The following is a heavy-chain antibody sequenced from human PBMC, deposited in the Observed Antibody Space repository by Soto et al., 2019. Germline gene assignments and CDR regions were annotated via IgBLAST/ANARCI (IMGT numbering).Heavy chain of an antibody. CDR2: ISSSGYI. V-gene: IGHV3-21*01. CDR1: GFKFNSYT. Sequence: EVQLVESGGGLVKPGWSLRLSCAASGFKFNSYTINWVRQAPGKRLEWLSSISSSGYIFSTDSVRGRFTLSRDNAKHSVYLQINRLRAEDTAVYFCARDCSGGSCYPGMDVWGQGTTVPASS. J-gene: IGHJ6*02. D-gene: IGHD2-15*01. CDR3: ARDCSGGSCYPGMDV.